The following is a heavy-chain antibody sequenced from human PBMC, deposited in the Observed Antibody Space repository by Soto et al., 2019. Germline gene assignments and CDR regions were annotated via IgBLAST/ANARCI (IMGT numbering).Heavy chain of an antibody. CDR3: TGGNFRY. CDR2: MNPNSGNT. Sequence: QVQLVQSGAEVKKPGASVKVSCKASGYTFTTFDIYWVRQATGQGLEWMGWMNPNSGNTGYAQKFRGRVTMTRNTSITTAHMELTSLRSDDTGVYYCTGGNFRYWGQGTQVAVS. CDR1: GYTFTTFD. J-gene: IGHJ4*02. D-gene: IGHD3-3*01. V-gene: IGHV1-8*02.